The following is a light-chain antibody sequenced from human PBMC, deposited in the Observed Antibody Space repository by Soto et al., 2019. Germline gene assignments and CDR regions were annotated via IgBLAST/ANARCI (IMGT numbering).Light chain of an antibody. CDR3: QQYDSYPIT. J-gene: IGKJ3*01. Sequence: DIQMTQSPPTLSASVGDRVTITCRASQSIRSWLAWYQQKPGRAPKFLIFDASSLESGVPSRFSGSGSGTEFTLTISSLQPDDFATYYCQQYDSYPITFGPGTKVDIK. V-gene: IGKV1-5*01. CDR1: QSIRSW. CDR2: DAS.